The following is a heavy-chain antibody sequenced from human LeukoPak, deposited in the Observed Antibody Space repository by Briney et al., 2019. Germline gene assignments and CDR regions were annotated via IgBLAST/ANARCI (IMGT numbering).Heavy chain of an antibody. D-gene: IGHD3-16*02. V-gene: IGHV1-18*01. CDR3: ARSSSSWGIYHYGMDV. Sequence: ASVKVSCKASGYIFSNHGITWVRQAPGQGLQWMGWVSAYNGNTKYAQNLQDRVTMTTDTSTSTVYMELRSLRPDDTGIYYCARSSSSWGIYHYGMDVWGQGTTLTVSS. CDR1: GYIFSNHG. J-gene: IGHJ6*02. CDR2: VSAYNGNT.